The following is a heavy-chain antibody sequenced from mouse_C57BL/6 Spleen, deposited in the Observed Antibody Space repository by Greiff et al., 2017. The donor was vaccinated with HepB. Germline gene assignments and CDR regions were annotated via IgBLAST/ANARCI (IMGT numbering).Heavy chain of an antibody. CDR3: AWTSDCSNYWDGMDY. CDR1: GFNIKNTY. J-gene: IGHJ4*01. CDR2: IEPANGNT. Sequence: VQLQQSVAELVRPGASVKLSCTASGFNIKNTYMHWVKQRPEQGLEWIGRIEPANGNTKYAPKFQGKATITEDTSSNTAYLQLSSLTSDDTAIYYCAWTSDCSNYWDGMDYWGQGTSVTVSS. D-gene: IGHD2-5*01. V-gene: IGHV14-3*01.